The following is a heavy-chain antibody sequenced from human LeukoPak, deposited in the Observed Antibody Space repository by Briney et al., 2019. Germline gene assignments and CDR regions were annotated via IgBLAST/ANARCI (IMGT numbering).Heavy chain of an antibody. CDR1: GDSISSYY. J-gene: IGHJ3*02. CDR3: ARGYCGGGSCYADAFDI. V-gene: IGHV4-59*08. CDR2: IYYSESP. D-gene: IGHD2-15*01. Sequence: KTSETLSLTCTVSGDSISSYYWSWIRQPPGKGLEWIGCIYYSESPNYNPSLKSRVTISVDTSKDQFSLKLTSVTAADTAVYYCARGYCGGGSCYADAFDIWGQGTMVTVSS.